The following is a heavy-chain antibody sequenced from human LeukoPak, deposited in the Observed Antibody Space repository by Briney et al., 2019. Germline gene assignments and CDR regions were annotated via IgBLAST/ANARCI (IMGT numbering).Heavy chain of an antibody. CDR1: GGSISSSSYY. V-gene: IGHV4-39*01. D-gene: IGHD5-18*01. CDR3: ARQDGYQSDY. CDR2: ICYSGST. Sequence: SETLSLTCTVSGGSISSSSYYWGWIRQPPGKGLEWIGSICYSGSTYYNPSLKSRVTISVDTSKNQFSLKLSSVTAADTAVYYCARQDGYQSDYWGQGTLVTVSS. J-gene: IGHJ4*02.